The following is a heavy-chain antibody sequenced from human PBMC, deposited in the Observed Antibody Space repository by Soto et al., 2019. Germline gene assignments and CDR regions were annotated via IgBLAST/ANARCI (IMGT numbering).Heavy chain of an antibody. Sequence: GGSLRLSCAVSGFTVSSHWMHWVRQAPGKGLVWVSRINSDGSTTNYADSVKGRFTISRDNAKNTLYLQMNSLRADDTAVYYCARDSSPYYDFWSGFYTYFDYWGQGALVTVSS. V-gene: IGHV3-74*01. J-gene: IGHJ4*02. D-gene: IGHD3-3*01. CDR3: ARDSSPYYDFWSGFYTYFDY. CDR1: GFTVSSHW. CDR2: INSDGSTT.